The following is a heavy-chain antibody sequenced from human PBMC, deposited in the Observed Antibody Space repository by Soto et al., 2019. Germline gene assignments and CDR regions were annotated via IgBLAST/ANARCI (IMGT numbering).Heavy chain of an antibody. Sequence: GGSLRLSCAVSGFTFSRFWMGWVRQAPGRGLEWVANIQQDGSEKYYVDSVKGRFTMSKDNVKNSLYLQMNSLGAEDTAVYYCARVRYGGYTYYFDFWGQGALVTVSS. CDR3: ARVRYGGYTYYFDF. V-gene: IGHV3-7*03. D-gene: IGHD4-17*01. CDR1: GFTFSRFW. J-gene: IGHJ4*02. CDR2: IQQDGSEK.